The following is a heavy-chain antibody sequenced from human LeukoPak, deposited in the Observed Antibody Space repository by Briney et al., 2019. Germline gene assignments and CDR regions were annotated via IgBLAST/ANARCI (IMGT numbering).Heavy chain of an antibody. J-gene: IGHJ4*02. CDR3: AREATVGGALED. D-gene: IGHD1-26*01. CDR1: GFTFDRYW. Sequence: GGSLRLSCAASGFTFDRYWMHWVRQTPGKRLVWVSRINQDGRYISYADSVQGRFTISRDTAKNTLFLQMNSLRVEDTAIYFCAREATVGGALEDWGQGALVTVSS. CDR2: INQDGRYI. V-gene: IGHV3-74*01.